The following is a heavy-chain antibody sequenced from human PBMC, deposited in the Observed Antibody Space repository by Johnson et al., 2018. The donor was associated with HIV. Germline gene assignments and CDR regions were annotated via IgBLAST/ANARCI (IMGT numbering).Heavy chain of an antibody. J-gene: IGHJ3*02. CDR2: IYSGGDT. D-gene: IGHD5-24*01. Sequence: VQLVESGGGLVQPGGSLRLSCAASGFTFSSYVMSWVRQAPGKGLEWVSVIYSGGDTYYADSVRGRFPISRDNSKNTRYLHMNSLRAEDTAVYYCARACRDGYTCDVYDIWGQGTMVTVSS. CDR1: GFTFSSYV. V-gene: IGHV3-66*01. CDR3: ARACRDGYTCDVYDI.